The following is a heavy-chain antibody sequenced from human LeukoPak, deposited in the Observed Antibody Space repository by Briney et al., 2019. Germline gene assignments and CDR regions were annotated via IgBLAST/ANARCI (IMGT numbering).Heavy chain of an antibody. V-gene: IGHV4-59*01. D-gene: IGHD2-15*01. CDR3: ARGLLYCSGGSCYYGFDY. CDR1: GGSISSYY. J-gene: IGHJ4*02. Sequence: ASETLSLTCTVSGGSISSYYWSRIRQPPGKGLEWIGYIYYSGSTNYNPSLKSRVTISVDTSKNQFSLKLSSVTAADTAVYYCARGLLYCSGGSCYYGFDYWGQGTLVTVSS. CDR2: IYYSGST.